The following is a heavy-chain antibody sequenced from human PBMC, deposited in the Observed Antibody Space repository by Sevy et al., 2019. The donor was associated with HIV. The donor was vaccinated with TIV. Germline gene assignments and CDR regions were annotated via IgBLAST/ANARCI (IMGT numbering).Heavy chain of an antibody. D-gene: IGHD3-10*01. CDR2: IYSGGSA. J-gene: IGHJ4*02. CDR3: ARDLGDYYGSSDY. V-gene: IGHV3-53*01. CDR1: GFTVSSNN. Sequence: GGSLRLSCAASGFTVSSNNMSWVRQAPGKGLEWVSVIYSGGSAYYADAVKGRFTISRDNSKNTLYLQMNSLRAEDTAVYYCARDLGDYYGSSDYWGQGTLVTVSS.